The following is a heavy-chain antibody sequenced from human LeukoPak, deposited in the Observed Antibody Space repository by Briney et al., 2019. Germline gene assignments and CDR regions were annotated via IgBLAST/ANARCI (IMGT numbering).Heavy chain of an antibody. Sequence: SETLSLTCTVSGGSISSGGYYWSWIRQHPGKGLEWIGYIYYSGSTYYNPSLKSRVTISVDTSKNQFSLKLSSVTAADTAVYYCARESGYSSGWYEGYSDYWGQGTLVTVSS. CDR1: GGSISSGGYY. CDR3: ARESGYSSGWYEGYSDY. D-gene: IGHD6-19*01. V-gene: IGHV4-31*03. CDR2: IYYSGST. J-gene: IGHJ4*02.